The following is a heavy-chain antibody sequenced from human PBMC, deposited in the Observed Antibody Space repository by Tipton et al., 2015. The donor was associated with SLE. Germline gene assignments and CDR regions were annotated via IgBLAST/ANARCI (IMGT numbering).Heavy chain of an antibody. D-gene: IGHD2-2*02. Sequence: TLSLTCTVSGGYISSGGYFWNWIRQHPGKGLEWIGYSYYSGNTYYNPSLQGRVTISVDTSQNQFSLKLRSVTAADTAVYYCARTPTAISPFDYWGQGTLVTVSS. CDR1: GGYISSGGYF. J-gene: IGHJ4*02. V-gene: IGHV4-31*03. CDR2: SYYSGNT. CDR3: ARTPTAISPFDY.